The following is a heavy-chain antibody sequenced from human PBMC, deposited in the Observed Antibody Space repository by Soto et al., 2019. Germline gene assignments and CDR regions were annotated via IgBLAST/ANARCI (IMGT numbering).Heavy chain of an antibody. Sequence: GGSLRLSCAASGFTFSSYAMSWVRQAPGKGLEWVSAISGSGGSTYYADSVKGRFTISRDNSKNTLYLQMNSLRAEDTAVYYCAKDHSIAIVVVAATEFDYWGQGTLVTVSS. D-gene: IGHD2-15*01. CDR2: ISGSGGST. J-gene: IGHJ4*02. CDR3: AKDHSIAIVVVAATEFDY. CDR1: GFTFSSYA. V-gene: IGHV3-23*01.